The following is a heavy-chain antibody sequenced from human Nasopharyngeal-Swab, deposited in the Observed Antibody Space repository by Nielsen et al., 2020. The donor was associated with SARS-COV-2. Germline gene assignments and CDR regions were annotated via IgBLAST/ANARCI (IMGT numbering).Heavy chain of an antibody. CDR1: GFTFSSYE. V-gene: IGHV3-48*03. D-gene: IGHD5-24*01. CDR2: ISSSGSTI. CDR3: ARLRRDGCNVRALYFDY. J-gene: IGHJ4*02. Sequence: GESLKISCAASGFTFSSYEMNWVRQAPGKGLEWVSYISSSGSTIYYADSVKGRFTISRDNAKNSLYLQMNSLRAEDTAVYYCARLRRDGCNVRALYFDYWGQGTLVTVSS.